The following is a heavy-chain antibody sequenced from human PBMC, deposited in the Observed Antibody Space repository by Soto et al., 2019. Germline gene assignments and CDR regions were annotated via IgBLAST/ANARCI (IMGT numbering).Heavy chain of an antibody. J-gene: IGHJ4*02. CDR1: GFTFSSYA. Sequence: GGSLRLSCSASGFTFSSYAMHWVRQAPGKGLEYVSAISSNGGSTYYADSVKGRFTISRDNSKNTLYLQMSSLRAEDTAVYYCVKDMARGSDDSLTGYYRFDYWGQGTLVTVSS. D-gene: IGHD3-9*01. CDR3: VKDMARGSDDSLTGYYRFDY. V-gene: IGHV3-64D*06. CDR2: ISSNGGST.